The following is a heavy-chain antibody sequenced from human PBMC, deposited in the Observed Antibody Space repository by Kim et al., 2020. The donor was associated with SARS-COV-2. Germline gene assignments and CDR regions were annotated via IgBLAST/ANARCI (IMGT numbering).Heavy chain of an antibody. CDR1: GGSISSSSYY. V-gene: IGHV4-39*01. J-gene: IGHJ4*02. CDR2: IYYSGST. D-gene: IGHD3-10*01. Sequence: SETLSLTCTVSGGSISSSSYYWGWIRQPPGKGLEWIGSIYYSGSTYYNPSLKSRVTISVDTSKNQFSLKLSSVTAADTAVYYCARLRLGGIPSFDYWGQGTLVTVSS. CDR3: ARLRLGGIPSFDY.